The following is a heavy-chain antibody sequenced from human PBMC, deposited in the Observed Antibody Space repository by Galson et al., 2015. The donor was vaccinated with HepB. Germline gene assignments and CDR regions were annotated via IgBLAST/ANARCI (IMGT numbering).Heavy chain of an antibody. D-gene: IGHD3-10*01. CDR3: AAYSSVTHYYYYGMDV. V-gene: IGHV1-69*13. CDR2: IIPIFGTA. Sequence: SVKVSCKASGGTFSSYAISWVRQAPGQGLEWMGGIIPIFGTANYAQKFQGRVTITADESTSTAYMELSSLRSEDTAVYYCAAYSSVTHYYYYGMDVWGQGTTVTVS. CDR1: GGTFSSYA. J-gene: IGHJ6*02.